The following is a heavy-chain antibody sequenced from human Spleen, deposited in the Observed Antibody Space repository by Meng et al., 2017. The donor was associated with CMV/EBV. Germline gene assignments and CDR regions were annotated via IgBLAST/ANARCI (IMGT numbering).Heavy chain of an antibody. CDR2: IIPIFGTA. V-gene: IGHV1-69*05. J-gene: IGHJ4*02. Sequence: SVKVSCKASGGTFSTYAISWVRQAPGQGLEWMGGIIPIFGTANYAQKFQGRVTITTDESTSTAYMELSSLRSEDTAVYYCARDRDTLVFGVITLSPGDYWGQGTLVTVSS. CDR1: GGTFSTYA. CDR3: ARDRDTLVFGVITLSPGDY. D-gene: IGHD3-3*01.